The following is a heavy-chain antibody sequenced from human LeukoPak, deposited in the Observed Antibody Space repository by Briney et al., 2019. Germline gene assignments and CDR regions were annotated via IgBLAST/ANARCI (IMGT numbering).Heavy chain of an antibody. J-gene: IGHJ4*02. CDR3: ATPLGDIVVVPSAVVGTDF. Sequence: GGSLRLSWAASGFAFSSYAMHWVRQALGKGLEWVAVISYDGSNKYYADSVKGRFTISRDNSKNTLYLQMNSLRAEDTAVYYCATPLGDIVVVPSAVVGTDFWGQGTLVTVSS. D-gene: IGHD2-2*01. V-gene: IGHV3-30-3*01. CDR1: GFAFSSYA. CDR2: ISYDGSNK.